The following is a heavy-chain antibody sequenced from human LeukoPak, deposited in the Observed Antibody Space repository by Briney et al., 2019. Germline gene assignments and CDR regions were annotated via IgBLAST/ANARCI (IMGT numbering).Heavy chain of an antibody. CDR3: ARAKRFSSSWYFDI. V-gene: IGHV4-59*01. J-gene: IGHJ3*02. D-gene: IGHD6-13*01. CDR1: GGSISSYY. Sequence: PSETLSLTCTVSGGSISSYYWSWIRQPPGKGLEWIGYIYSSGSTNYNPSLKSRLTISVDASKNQFSLKLTSVTAADTAVYYCARAKRFSSSWYFDIWGQGTMVTVSS. CDR2: IYSSGST.